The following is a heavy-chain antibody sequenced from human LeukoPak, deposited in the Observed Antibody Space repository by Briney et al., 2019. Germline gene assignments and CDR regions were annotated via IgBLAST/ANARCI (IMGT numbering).Heavy chain of an antibody. CDR2: ISWNSGDI. V-gene: IGHV3-9*01. J-gene: IGHJ2*01. Sequence: PGRSLRLSCAASGFSFGSYALHWVRQAPGKGLEWVASISWNSGDIVHTDSVKGRFTISRDNAKNSLYLQMDSLRAEDTALYYCVKSGGYATAIRYFDLWGRGTLVTVSS. CDR1: GFSFGSYA. D-gene: IGHD2-21*02. CDR3: VKSGGYATAIRYFDL.